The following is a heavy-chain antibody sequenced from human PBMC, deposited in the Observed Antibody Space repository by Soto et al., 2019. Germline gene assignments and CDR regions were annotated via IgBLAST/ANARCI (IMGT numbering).Heavy chain of an antibody. CDR2: ISGSGGST. Sequence: PGGSLRLSCAASGFTFSSYAMSWVRQAPGKGLEWVSAISGSGGSTYYADSVKGRFTISRDNSKNTLYLQMNSLRAEDTAVYYCAKGTYYDFWSGYTRGAFDIWAQGTMVTVSS. V-gene: IGHV3-23*01. CDR3: AKGTYYDFWSGYTRGAFDI. CDR1: GFTFSSYA. J-gene: IGHJ3*02. D-gene: IGHD3-3*01.